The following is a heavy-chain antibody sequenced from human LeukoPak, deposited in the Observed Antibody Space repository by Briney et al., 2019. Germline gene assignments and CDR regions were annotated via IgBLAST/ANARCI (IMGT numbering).Heavy chain of an antibody. CDR2: TTSSGGTI. CDR1: GFTFSSYS. V-gene: IGHV3-48*02. D-gene: IGHD6-19*01. Sequence: RPGGSLRLSCAAFGFTFSSYSMNWVRQAPGKGLEWLSYTTSSGGTIYYADSVKGRFTISRDNAKNSLYLQMNSLRDEDTAVYYCARGLAVAGTGDAFDIWGQGTMVTVSS. CDR3: ARGLAVAGTGDAFDI. J-gene: IGHJ3*02.